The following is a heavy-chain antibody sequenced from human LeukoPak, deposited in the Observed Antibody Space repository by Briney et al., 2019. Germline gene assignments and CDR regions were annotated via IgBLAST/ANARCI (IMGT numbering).Heavy chain of an antibody. D-gene: IGHD3-22*01. CDR2: ISGSGGST. Sequence: PGGSLRLSCAASGFTFSSYAMSWVRQAPGKGLEWVSAISGSGGSTYYADSVKGRFTISRDNSKNTLYLQMNSLRAEDTAVYYCARDGSGYYDAFDIWGQGTMVTVSS. CDR3: ARDGSGYYDAFDI. CDR1: GFTFSSYA. J-gene: IGHJ3*02. V-gene: IGHV3-23*01.